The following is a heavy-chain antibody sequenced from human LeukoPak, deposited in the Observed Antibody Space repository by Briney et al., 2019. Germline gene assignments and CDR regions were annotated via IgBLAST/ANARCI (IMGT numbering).Heavy chain of an antibody. D-gene: IGHD2-21*01. CDR1: GFSYGNYA. V-gene: IGHV3-23*01. CDR2: ISGTGGAT. J-gene: IGHJ5*01. Sequence: GGSLRLSCVASGFSYGNYAMSWVRQAPGKGLQWVSQISGTGGATWYAGFARDRFTISRDNSKKTLYLQMSGLRVEDTAMYYCVKDPRDTYGTNWFVSWGEGTLLIVSS. CDR3: VKDPRDTYGTNWFVS.